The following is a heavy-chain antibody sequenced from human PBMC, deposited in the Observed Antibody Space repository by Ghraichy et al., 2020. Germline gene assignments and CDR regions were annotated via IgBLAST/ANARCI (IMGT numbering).Heavy chain of an antibody. D-gene: IGHD1-26*01. V-gene: IGHV4-38-2*02. Sequence: SCTVSGYSISSGYYWGWIRQSPGKGLEWIGSIHYSGSTYNNPSLKSRVIISVDTSKNQFFLKVSSVTAADTAVYHCARDRSRYTGSYYYYYGIDVWGQGTTVTVSS. CDR2: IHYSGST. CDR3: ARDRSRYTGSYYYYYGIDV. J-gene: IGHJ6*02. CDR1: GYSISSGYY.